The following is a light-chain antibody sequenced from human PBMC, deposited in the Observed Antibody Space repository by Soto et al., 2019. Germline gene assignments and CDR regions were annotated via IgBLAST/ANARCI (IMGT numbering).Light chain of an antibody. CDR1: QSVSSSN. CDR2: GAS. J-gene: IGKJ3*01. V-gene: IGKV3-20*01. Sequence: EIVLTQSPGTLSLSPGERATLSCRASQSVSSSNLAWYQQTPAQAPRLLIYGASSRATGIPDRFSGSGSGLDFTFTISTLEAEDYAVYYCHYRRSPLFTFGPGTTVEIK. CDR3: HYRRSPLFT.